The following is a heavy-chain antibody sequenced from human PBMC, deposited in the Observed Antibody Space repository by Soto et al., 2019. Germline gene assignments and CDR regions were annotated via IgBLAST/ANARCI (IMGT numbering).Heavy chain of an antibody. V-gene: IGHV1-18*01. CDR1: GYTFTSYG. CDR3: ARSVYYECWSGYYTSWFDP. D-gene: IGHD3-3*01. J-gene: IGHJ5*02. CDR2: ISAYNGDT. Sequence: ASVKVSCKASGYTFTSYGISWVRQAPGQGLEWMGWISAYNGDTNYAQKLQGRVTMTTDTSTSTAYMELRSLRSDDTAVYYCARSVYYECWSGYYTSWFDPWGQGKPVNVS.